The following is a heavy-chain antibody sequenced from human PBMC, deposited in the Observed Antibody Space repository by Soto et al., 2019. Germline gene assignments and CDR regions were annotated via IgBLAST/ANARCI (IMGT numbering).Heavy chain of an antibody. D-gene: IGHD3-16*01. Sequence: QGQLVQSGAEVKKPGSSVKVSSKASGGTFSSYIINWVRQAPGQGLEWMGGIIPIVDTTTYAQKFRGRVTITADQTTTTAYVELGSLTSEDTAVYYCAMDGGGFGWVWGQGTLVTVSS. CDR3: AMDGGGFGWV. CDR2: IIPIVDTT. J-gene: IGHJ4*02. V-gene: IGHV1-69*01. CDR1: GGTFSSYI.